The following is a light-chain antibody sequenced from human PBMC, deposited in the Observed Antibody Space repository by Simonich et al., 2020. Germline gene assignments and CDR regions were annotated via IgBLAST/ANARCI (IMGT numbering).Light chain of an antibody. CDR3: QQYYSTPPWT. J-gene: IGKJ1*01. V-gene: IGKV4-1*01. CDR1: QSVLYSSNNKNY. CDR2: WAS. Sequence: DIVMTQSPDSLAVSLGERPTINCKSSQSVLYSSNNKNYLAWYPQKPGQPPKLRISWASTRESGVPYRFSGSGSGTDFTLTISSLQAEDVAVYYCQQYYSTPPWTFGQGTKVEIK.